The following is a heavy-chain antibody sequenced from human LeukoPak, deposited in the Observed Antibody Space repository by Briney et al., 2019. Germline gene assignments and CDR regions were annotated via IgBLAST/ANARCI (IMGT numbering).Heavy chain of an antibody. J-gene: IGHJ6*03. CDR1: GYTFTIYD. CDR3: ARALSWTTESYYYMDV. Sequence: ASVTVSFKSSGYTFTIYDVNWVRQAPGQGLEWLGWMNPNSGNTGYAQNFQGRVTMTMNTSITTAYMELSSLRSEDTAVYYCARALSWTTESYYYMDVWGKGTTVTVSS. V-gene: IGHV1-8*01. D-gene: IGHD3/OR15-3a*01. CDR2: MNPNSGNT.